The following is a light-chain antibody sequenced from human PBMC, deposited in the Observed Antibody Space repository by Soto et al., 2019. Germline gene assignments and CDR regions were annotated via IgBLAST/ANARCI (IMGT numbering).Light chain of an antibody. V-gene: IGKV3-20*01. CDR2: GAS. Sequence: EIVLTQSPGTLSLSPGERATLSCRASQSIDSKYLGWYQQKPGQPPRLLIYGASSRATGIPDRFSGSGSGTHFTLTISRLEPEDFSVYYCQHYGTSPGTFGQGTKVEIK. CDR3: QHYGTSPGT. CDR1: QSIDSKY. J-gene: IGKJ1*01.